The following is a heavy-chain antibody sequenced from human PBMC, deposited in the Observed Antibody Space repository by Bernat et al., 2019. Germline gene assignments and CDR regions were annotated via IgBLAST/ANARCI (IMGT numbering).Heavy chain of an antibody. CDR2: IKEDGSEK. CDR1: GFTFNNYW. CDR3: ARVRNVDIVAMRGYFDN. J-gene: IGHJ4*02. V-gene: IGHV3-7*01. Sequence: EVQLVESGGGLVQPGGSLRLSCAASGFTFNNYWMSWVRQAPGKGLEWVANIKEDGSEKYYVDSVKGRFTISRDNAKNSLYLKVNSLGAEDAAVYYCARVRNVDIVAMRGYFDNWGQGTLVTVSS. D-gene: IGHD5-12*01.